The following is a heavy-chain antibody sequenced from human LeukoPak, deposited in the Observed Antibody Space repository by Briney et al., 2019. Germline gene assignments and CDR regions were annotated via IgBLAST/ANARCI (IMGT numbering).Heavy chain of an antibody. J-gene: IGHJ6*03. Sequence: SETLSLTCTVSGGSISSYYWSWIRQPPGKGLEWIGYIYYSGSTNYNPSLKSRVTISVDTSKNQFSLKLGSVTAADTVVYYCARLTAYYYMDVWGKGTTVTVSS. CDR3: ARLTAYYYMDV. D-gene: IGHD5-18*01. V-gene: IGHV4-59*01. CDR2: IYYSGST. CDR1: GGSISSYY.